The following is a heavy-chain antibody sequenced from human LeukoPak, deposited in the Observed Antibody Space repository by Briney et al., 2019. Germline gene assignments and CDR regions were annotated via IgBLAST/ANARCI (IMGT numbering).Heavy chain of an antibody. Sequence: KPSETLSLTCSVYGGSFNDYDWSWVRQAPGRGLQWIGEINESGATNCDPSLKSRVTMSIDTSKSQFSLSLRSVTAADTAVYFCARYVPVKTGPTRASFDYWGQGILVSVSS. D-gene: IGHD1-1*01. CDR1: GGSFNDYD. CDR3: ARYVPVKTGPTRASFDY. CDR2: INESGAT. V-gene: IGHV4-34*01. J-gene: IGHJ4*02.